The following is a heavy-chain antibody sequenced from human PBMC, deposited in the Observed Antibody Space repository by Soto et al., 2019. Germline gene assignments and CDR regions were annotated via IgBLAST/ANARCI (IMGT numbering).Heavy chain of an antibody. CDR2: IYYSGST. J-gene: IGHJ5*02. CDR3: AADFWSGARNWFDP. CDR1: GGSISSSSYY. D-gene: IGHD3-3*01. Sequence: PSETLSLTCTVSGGSISSSSYYWGWIRQPPGKGLEWIGSIYYSGSTYYNPSLKSRVTISVDTSKNQFSLKLSSVTAADTAVYYCAADFWSGARNWFDPWGQGTLVTVPS. V-gene: IGHV4-39*01.